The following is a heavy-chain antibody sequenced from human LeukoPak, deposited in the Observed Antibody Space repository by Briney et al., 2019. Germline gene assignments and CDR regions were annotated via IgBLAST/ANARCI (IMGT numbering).Heavy chain of an antibody. J-gene: IGHJ4*02. CDR3: ARSGSGYYLFDY. D-gene: IGHD3-22*01. CDR1: GYPFSNYW. Sequence: GESLKISCQASGYPFSNYWIGWVRQMPGKGLEWIGIFNPRDSDTRYSPSFEGQVTMSADTAISTAYLHWRGLKASDTAMDYCARSGSGYYLFDYWGQGTLVTVSS. CDR2: FNPRDSDT. V-gene: IGHV5-51*01.